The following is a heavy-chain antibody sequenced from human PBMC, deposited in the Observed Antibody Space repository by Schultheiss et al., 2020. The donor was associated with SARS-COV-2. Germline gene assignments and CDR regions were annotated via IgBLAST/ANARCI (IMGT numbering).Heavy chain of an antibody. D-gene: IGHD3-3*01. CDR2: IYPGDSDT. CDR3: ARHYSRITIFGVVTPTAGWFDP. V-gene: IGHV5-51*01. CDR1: GYSFTSYW. Sequence: GGSLRLSCKGSGYSFTSYWIGWVRQMPGKGLEWMGIIYPGDSDTRYSPSFQGQVTISADKSISTAYLQWSSLKASDTAMYYCARHYSRITIFGVVTPTAGWFDPWGQGTLVTVSS. J-gene: IGHJ5*02.